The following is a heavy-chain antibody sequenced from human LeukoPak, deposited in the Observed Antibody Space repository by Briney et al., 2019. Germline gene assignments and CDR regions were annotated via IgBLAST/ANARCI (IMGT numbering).Heavy chain of an antibody. Sequence: SETLSLTCTVSGGSIGSGGYYWSWIRQHPGTGLEWIGYIYYSGSTYYNPSLKSRVTISVDTSKNQFSLKLSSVTAADTAVYYCARDLEYNHYDYVWGSFLYWGQGTLVTVSS. CDR2: IYYSGST. V-gene: IGHV4-31*03. CDR3: ARDLEYNHYDYVWGSFLY. J-gene: IGHJ4*02. CDR1: GGSIGSGGYY. D-gene: IGHD3-16*01.